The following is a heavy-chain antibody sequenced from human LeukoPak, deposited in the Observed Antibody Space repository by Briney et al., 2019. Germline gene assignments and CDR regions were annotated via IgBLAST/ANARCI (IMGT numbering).Heavy chain of an antibody. CDR3: ARDTKYAFDN. Sequence: GGSLRLSCAASGFTFSNYAMSWVRQAPAGGLEWVSSLRGDGETFYADSVKGRFTISGDKAKNSLYLQMNSLRVEDTAVYYCARDTKYAFDNWGQGALVTVSS. D-gene: IGHD2-2*01. J-gene: IGHJ4*02. CDR2: LRGDGET. CDR1: GFTFSNYA. V-gene: IGHV3-69-1*01.